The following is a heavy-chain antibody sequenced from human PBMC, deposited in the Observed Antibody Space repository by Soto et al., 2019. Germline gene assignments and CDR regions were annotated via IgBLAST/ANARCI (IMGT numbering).Heavy chain of an antibody. CDR3: ARQPGIAAAGTNY. CDR2: ISYDGSNK. J-gene: IGHJ4*02. V-gene: IGHV3-30-3*01. Sequence: VQLVESGGGVVQPGRSLRLSCAASGFTFSSYAMHWVRQAPGKGLEWVAVISYDGSNKYYADSVKGRFTISRDNSKNTLYLQMNSLRAEDTAVYYCARQPGIAAAGTNYWGQGTLVTVSS. CDR1: GFTFSSYA. D-gene: IGHD6-13*01.